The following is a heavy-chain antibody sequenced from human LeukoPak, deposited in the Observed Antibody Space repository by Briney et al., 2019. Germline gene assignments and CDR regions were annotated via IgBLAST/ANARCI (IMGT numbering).Heavy chain of an antibody. V-gene: IGHV3-43D*04. CDR3: ARDGGVYYYYYYMDV. Sequence: GGSLRLSCAASGFTFDDYAMHWVRQAPGKGLEWVSLISWDGGSTYYADSVKGRFTISRDNAKNSLYLQMNSLRAEDTAVYYCARDGGVYYYYYYMDVWGKGTTVTVSS. CDR1: GFTFDDYA. CDR2: ISWDGGST. J-gene: IGHJ6*03.